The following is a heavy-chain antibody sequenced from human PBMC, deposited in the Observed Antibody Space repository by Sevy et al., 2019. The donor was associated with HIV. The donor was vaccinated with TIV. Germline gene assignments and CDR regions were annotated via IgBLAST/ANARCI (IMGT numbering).Heavy chain of an antibody. V-gene: IGHV3-23*01. D-gene: IGHD3-10*02. Sequence: GGSLRLSCAASGFTFNNYAMNWVRQAPGKGLEWVSVISGSGSYTYYADSVKGRSTISRDTSKNTLYLQMNSLRAEDTAVYYCAKEKEMSMYYFHSWGQGTLVTVSS. J-gene: IGHJ4*02. CDR3: AKEKEMSMYYFHS. CDR2: ISGSGSYT. CDR1: GFTFNNYA.